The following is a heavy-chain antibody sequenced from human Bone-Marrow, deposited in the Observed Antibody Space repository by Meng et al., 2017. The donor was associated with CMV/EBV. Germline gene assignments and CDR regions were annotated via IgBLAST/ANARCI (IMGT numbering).Heavy chain of an antibody. Sequence: GESLKISCAASGFTFSDYYMSWIRQAPGKGLEWVSYISSSGSTIYYADSVKGRFTISRDNAKNSLYLQMNSLRAEDTAVYYCAKDGLPLGTYYYGMDVWGQGTTVTVAS. CDR1: GFTFSDYY. D-gene: IGHD1-1*01. CDR3: AKDGLPLGTYYYGMDV. CDR2: ISSSGSTI. J-gene: IGHJ6*02. V-gene: IGHV3-11*04.